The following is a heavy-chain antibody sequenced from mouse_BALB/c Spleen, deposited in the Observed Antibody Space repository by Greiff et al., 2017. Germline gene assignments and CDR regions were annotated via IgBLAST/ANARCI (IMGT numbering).Heavy chain of an antibody. CDR2: IDPANGNT. J-gene: IGHJ4*01. V-gene: IGHV14-3*02. CDR3: ARLLRLPYAMDY. Sequence: VQLKESGAELVKPGASVKLSCTASGFNIKDTYMHWVKQRPEQGLEWIGRIDPANGNTKYDPKFQGKATITADTSSNTAYLQLSSLTSEDTAVYYCARLLRLPYAMDYWGQGTSVTVSS. CDR1: GFNIKDTY. D-gene: IGHD1-2*01.